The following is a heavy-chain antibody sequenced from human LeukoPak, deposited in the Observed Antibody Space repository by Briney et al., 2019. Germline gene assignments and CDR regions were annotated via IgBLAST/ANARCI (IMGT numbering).Heavy chain of an antibody. V-gene: IGHV3-53*01. D-gene: IGHD7-27*01. J-gene: IGHJ4*02. CDR2: SHSSVRK. CDR3: AKLNWGSGDDFDY. Sequence: GGSLRLSCAASGFTVSTDHMSWVRQAPGKVLEWVAGSHSSVRKHYAESVKGRSSISRDNSQNTLSLQMNSLRAEDTAVYYCAKLNWGSGDDFDYWGQGTLVTVSP. CDR1: GFTVSTDH.